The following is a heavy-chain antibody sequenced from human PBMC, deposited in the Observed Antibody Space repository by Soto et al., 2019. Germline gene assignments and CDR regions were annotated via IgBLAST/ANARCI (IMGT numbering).Heavy chain of an antibody. D-gene: IGHD3-10*01. CDR2: IYYSGST. J-gene: IGHJ4*02. CDR3: ARLRGEGNYFDY. Sequence: SETLSLTCTVSGGSISSYYWSWIRQPPGKGLEWIGYIYYSGSTNYNPSLKSRVTISVDTSKNQFSLKLSSVTAADTAVYYCARLRGEGNYFDYWGQGTLVTVS. V-gene: IGHV4-59*08. CDR1: GGSISSYY.